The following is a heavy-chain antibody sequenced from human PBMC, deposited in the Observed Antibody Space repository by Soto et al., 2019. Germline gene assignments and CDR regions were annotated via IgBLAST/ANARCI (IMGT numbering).Heavy chain of an antibody. V-gene: IGHV1-46*01. CDR3: ARDQTFLGGFGWDGNNDYYGMDV. Sequence: ASVKVSCKASGYTFTSYYMHWVRQAPGQGLEWMGIINPSGGSTSYAQKFQGRVTMTRDTSTSTVYMELSSLRSEDTAVYYCARDQTFLGGFGWDGNNDYYGMDVWGQGTTVTVSS. D-gene: IGHD1-1*01. CDR2: INPSGGST. CDR1: GYTFTSYY. J-gene: IGHJ6*02.